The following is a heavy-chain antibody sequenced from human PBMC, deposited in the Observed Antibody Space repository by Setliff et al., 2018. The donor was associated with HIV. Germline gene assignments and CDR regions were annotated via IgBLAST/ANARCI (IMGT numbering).Heavy chain of an antibody. CDR2: IYHSGST. CDR3: ARVPTQGDYGSDAFDI. V-gene: IGHV4-4*02. J-gene: IGHJ3*02. Sequence: SETLSLTCTVSGGSISSSNWWSWVRQPPEQGLQWIGEIYHSGSTNYNPSLKSRVTISVDKSKNQFSLRLNSVTAADTAVYYCARVPTQGDYGSDAFDIWGQGTMVTVSS. CDR1: GGSISSSNW. D-gene: IGHD4-17*01.